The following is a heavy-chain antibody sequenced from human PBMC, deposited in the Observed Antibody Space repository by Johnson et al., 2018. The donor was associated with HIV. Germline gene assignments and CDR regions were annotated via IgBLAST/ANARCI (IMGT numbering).Heavy chain of an antibody. CDR3: ARVRGKIPRGAFDI. J-gene: IGHJ3*02. Sequence: QVQLVESGGGVVQLGRSLRLSCVASGFTFSSYGMHWVRQAPGKGLEWVAVIWYDGSNKYYADSVKGRFTISRDNSKNTLYLQMNSLRVEDTAVYYCARVRGKIPRGAFDIWGQGTMVTVSS. CDR1: GFTFSSYG. CDR2: IWYDGSNK. V-gene: IGHV3-33*01. D-gene: IGHD3-10*01.